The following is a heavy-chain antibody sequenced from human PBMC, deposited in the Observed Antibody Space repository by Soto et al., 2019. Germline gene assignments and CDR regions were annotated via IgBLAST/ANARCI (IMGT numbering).Heavy chain of an antibody. Sequence: GGSLRLSCAASKFPLRSYTMHWGRQAPGGGLEWLAIISFDGTKVHYADSVKGRFTISRDNYKQTVDLQMNSLRPEDTALYFCVTAPTLLYCASPPYFCGLDVWGQGTTVTVCS. CDR2: ISFDGTKV. V-gene: IGHV3-30*04. CDR1: KFPLRSYT. D-gene: IGHD2-21*01. CDR3: VTAPTLLYCASPPYFCGLDV. J-gene: IGHJ6*02.